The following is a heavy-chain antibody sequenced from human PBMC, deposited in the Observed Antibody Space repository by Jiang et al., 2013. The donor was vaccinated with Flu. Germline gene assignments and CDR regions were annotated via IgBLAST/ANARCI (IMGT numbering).Heavy chain of an antibody. CDR3: ARVVVAANYYYYYGMDV. Sequence: LLKPSETLSLTCTVSGGSISSSSYYWGWIRQPPGKGLEWIGSIYYSGSTYYNPSLKSRVTISVDTSKNQFSLKLSSVTAADTAVYYCARVVVAANYYYYYGMDVWGQGTTVTVSS. V-gene: IGHV4-39*01. D-gene: IGHD2-15*01. J-gene: IGHJ6*02. CDR1: GGSISSSSYY. CDR2: IYYSGST.